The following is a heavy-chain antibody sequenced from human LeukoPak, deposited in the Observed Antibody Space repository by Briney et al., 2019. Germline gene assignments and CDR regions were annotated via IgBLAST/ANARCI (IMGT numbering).Heavy chain of an antibody. CDR1: GFTFSSYA. V-gene: IGHV3-23*01. Sequence: PGGSLRLSCAASGFTFSSYAMSWVRQASGKGLEWVAAISGSGGSTYYADSVKGRFTISRDNSKNTLYLQMNSLRAEDTAVYYCAKDGDTAMVNDAFDIWGQGTMVTVSS. J-gene: IGHJ3*02. CDR2: ISGSGGST. D-gene: IGHD5-18*01. CDR3: AKDGDTAMVNDAFDI.